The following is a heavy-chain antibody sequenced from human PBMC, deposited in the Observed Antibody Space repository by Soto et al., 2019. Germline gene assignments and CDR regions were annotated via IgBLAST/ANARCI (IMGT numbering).Heavy chain of an antibody. V-gene: IGHV3-9*01. CDR2: ISWNNGSI. CDR1: GFTFDDYA. D-gene: IGHD3-3*01. CDR3: AKENTIFGVVIIGYYYYMDV. J-gene: IGHJ6*03. Sequence: GGSLRLSCAASGFTFDDYAMHWVRQAPGKGLEWVSGISWNNGSIGYADSVKGRFTISRDNAKNSLYLQMNSLRAEDTALYYYAKENTIFGVVIIGYYYYMDVWGKGTTVTVSS.